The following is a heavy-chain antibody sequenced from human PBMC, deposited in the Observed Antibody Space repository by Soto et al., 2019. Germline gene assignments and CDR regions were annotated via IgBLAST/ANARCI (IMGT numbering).Heavy chain of an antibody. CDR3: ARGSFSSSSSWFDP. CDR2: IYYSGRT. J-gene: IGHJ5*02. CDR1: GGSISSGGYY. Sequence: SETLSLTCTVSGGSISSGGYYWSWIRQHPGKGLEWIGYIYYSGRTYYNPSLHSRVSIAVDTTENQFSLKLTSVTAADTSVYYFARGSFSSSSSWFDPWGRGNLVTVSS. V-gene: IGHV4-31*03. D-gene: IGHD6-6*01.